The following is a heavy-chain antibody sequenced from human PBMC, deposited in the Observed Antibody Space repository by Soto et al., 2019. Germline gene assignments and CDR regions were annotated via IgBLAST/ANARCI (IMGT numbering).Heavy chain of an antibody. CDR2: ISGKNGNT. Sequence: QVQLVQSGVEVKKPGASVKVSCKASGYTFISHGISWVRQAPGQGLEGMGWISGKNGNTNYAQKLQGRVTLTKETSTSTAYMELRSLRSDDTAVYYCARVSSSIVVVPDYGMDVWGQGTTVTVSS. CDR3: ARVSSSIVVVPDYGMDV. V-gene: IGHV1-18*04. J-gene: IGHJ6*02. CDR1: GYTFISHG. D-gene: IGHD2-15*01.